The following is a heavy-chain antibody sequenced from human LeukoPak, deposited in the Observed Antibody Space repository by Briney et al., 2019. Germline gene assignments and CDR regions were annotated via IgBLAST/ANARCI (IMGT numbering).Heavy chain of an antibody. V-gene: IGHV3-23*01. Sequence: GGSLRLSCAASGFTFSSYAMSWVRQAPGKGLEWVSAISGSGGSTYYADSVKGRFTISRDNAKNTVYLQMNSLRAEDTAVYYCARDLGAYSTGFDAFDIWGQGTMVTVSS. CDR1: GFTFSSYA. D-gene: IGHD6-19*01. CDR2: ISGSGGST. CDR3: ARDLGAYSTGFDAFDI. J-gene: IGHJ3*02.